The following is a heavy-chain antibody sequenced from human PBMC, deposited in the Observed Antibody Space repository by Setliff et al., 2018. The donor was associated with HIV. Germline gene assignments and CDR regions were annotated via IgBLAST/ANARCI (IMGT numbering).Heavy chain of an antibody. J-gene: IGHJ4*02. Sequence: SETLSLTCTVSGDSISSYYWSWIRQPPGKGLECIGHLYHSGSTHYSPSLKSRVTMSVPTSKNQFSLKLSSVTAADTAVYYCARGITAAEGYFDYWGQGTLVTVSS. CDR3: ARGITAAEGYFDY. D-gene: IGHD6-13*01. V-gene: IGHV4-4*08. CDR2: LYHSGST. CDR1: GDSISSYY.